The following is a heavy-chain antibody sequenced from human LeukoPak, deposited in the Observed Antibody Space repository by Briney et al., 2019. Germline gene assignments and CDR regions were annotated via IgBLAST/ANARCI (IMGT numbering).Heavy chain of an antibody. J-gene: IGHJ5*02. V-gene: IGHV3-21*01. CDR2: ISSSSSYI. CDR3: VTELMRT. D-gene: IGHD3-16*01. CDR1: GFTFSSYS. Sequence: GGSLRLSCAASGFTFSSYSMNWVREPPGKGLEWVSSISSSSSYIYYADSVKGRFTISRDNAKNSLSLQMNSLRAEDTVVYYCVTELMRTWGEGTLVTVSS.